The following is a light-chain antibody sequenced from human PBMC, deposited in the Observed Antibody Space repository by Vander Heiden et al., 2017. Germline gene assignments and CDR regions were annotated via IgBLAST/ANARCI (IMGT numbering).Light chain of an antibody. Sequence: IQLTQSPSPLSASFRARVTTTCRASQGISCYLAWYQQQPGEAPKLLIYAASTLQSGVASRCSSSGAGTDFTITISSLQPEDFATYYWQQLNSYPYTFGQGTKLEIK. CDR3: QQLNSYPYT. J-gene: IGKJ2*01. V-gene: IGKV1-9*01. CDR1: QGISCY. CDR2: AAS.